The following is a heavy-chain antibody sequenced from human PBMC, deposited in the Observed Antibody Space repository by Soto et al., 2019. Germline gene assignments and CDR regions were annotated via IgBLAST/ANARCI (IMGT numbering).Heavy chain of an antibody. D-gene: IGHD6-19*01. CDR3: ARMGIAVADYYGMDV. V-gene: IGHV2-70*11. Sequence: GPTLVNPTQTLTLTCTFSGFSLSTSGMCVSWIRQPPGKALEWLARIDWDDDKYYSTSLKTRLTISKDTSKNQVVLTMTNMDPVDTATYYCARMGIAVADYYGMDVWGQGTTVTVSS. CDR1: GFSLSTSGMC. J-gene: IGHJ6*02. CDR2: IDWDDDK.